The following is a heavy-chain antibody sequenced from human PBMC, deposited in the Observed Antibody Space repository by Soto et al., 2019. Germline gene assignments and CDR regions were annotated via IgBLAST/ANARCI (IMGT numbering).Heavy chain of an antibody. Sequence: PGESLKISCKGSGYKFTSYWIGWVRQMPGKGLEWMGVIYPGDSDTRYSPSFEGQVTISADKSITSVYLQWSSLKASDTAMYYCARSPRSSPYFDYWGQGALVTVSS. V-gene: IGHV5-51*01. D-gene: IGHD6-13*01. CDR1: GYKFTSYW. J-gene: IGHJ4*02. CDR3: ARSPRSSPYFDY. CDR2: IYPGDSDT.